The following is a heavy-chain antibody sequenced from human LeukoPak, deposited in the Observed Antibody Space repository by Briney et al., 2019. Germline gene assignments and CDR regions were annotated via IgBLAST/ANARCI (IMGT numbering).Heavy chain of an antibody. CDR2: ISGTTSGT. J-gene: IGHJ6*02. Sequence: PGGSLRLSCAASGFTFSTCAMSWVRQCPGKGLEWVSDISGTTSGTYYADSVKGRFTISRDNSKNTLFLQVNSLRAEDTAVYYCAKVRTYFYHGLDVWGQGTTVTVSS. CDR3: AKVRTYFYHGLDV. CDR1: GFTFSTCA. V-gene: IGHV3-23*01. D-gene: IGHD1-14*01.